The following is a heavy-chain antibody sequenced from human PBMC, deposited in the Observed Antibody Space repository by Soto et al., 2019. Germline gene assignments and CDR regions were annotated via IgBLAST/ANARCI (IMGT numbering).Heavy chain of an antibody. V-gene: IGHV2-5*02. Sequence: QITLKESGPTLVKPTQTLTLTCTFSGFSLSTRGVGVAWIRQPPGKALEWLALIFCDDDKWYSPSLKSRLTITDDTSKNHVVITMPNMAPVDTATSYCAHRPRGYADYFDYWCQGNLVSVSS. CDR2: IFCDDDK. J-gene: IGHJ4*02. D-gene: IGHD5-12*01. CDR1: GFSLSTRGVG. CDR3: AHRPRGYADYFDY.